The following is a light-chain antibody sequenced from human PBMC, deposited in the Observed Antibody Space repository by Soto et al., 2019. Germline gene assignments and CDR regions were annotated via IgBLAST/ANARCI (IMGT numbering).Light chain of an antibody. CDR1: STDVGVYNY. CDR2: GVS. Sequence: QSALTQPASVSGSPGQSITISCTGTSTDVGVYNYVSWYQQHPGKVPKLMIYGVSNRPSGVSDRFSGSKSGNTASLTISGLQAEDEAEYYCSSYTSSSTSVVFGGGTKLTVL. J-gene: IGLJ2*01. CDR3: SSYTSSSTSVV. V-gene: IGLV2-14*01.